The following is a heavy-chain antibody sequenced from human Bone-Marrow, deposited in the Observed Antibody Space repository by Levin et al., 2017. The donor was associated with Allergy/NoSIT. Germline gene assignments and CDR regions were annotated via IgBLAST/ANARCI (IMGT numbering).Heavy chain of an antibody. V-gene: IGHV3-7*01. CDR1: GFTISNTW. J-gene: IGHJ5*02. CDR2: IKEDGSQK. D-gene: IGHD2-15*01. Sequence: TGGSLRLSCAASGFTISNTWMTWVRQAPGKGLEWVANIKEDGSQKNYVDSVKGRFTISRDNAQNLLYLQMDSLRAEDTAVYYCAREDSYCSGGRCYFWFDPWGQGTLVTVSS. CDR3: AREDSYCSGGRCYFWFDP.